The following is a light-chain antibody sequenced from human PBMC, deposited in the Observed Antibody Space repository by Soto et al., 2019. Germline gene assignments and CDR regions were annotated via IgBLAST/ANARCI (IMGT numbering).Light chain of an antibody. V-gene: IGLV1-44*01. Sequence: QSVLTQPPSASGTPGQRVTISCSGSSSNIGSKTVNWYQQLPGTAPKLLIYSNNQRPSGVPDRFSGSKSGTSASLAISGLQSEDESDYYCAALDDRLNGYVVFGGGTELTVL. CDR2: SNN. CDR1: SSNIGSKT. J-gene: IGLJ2*01. CDR3: AALDDRLNGYVV.